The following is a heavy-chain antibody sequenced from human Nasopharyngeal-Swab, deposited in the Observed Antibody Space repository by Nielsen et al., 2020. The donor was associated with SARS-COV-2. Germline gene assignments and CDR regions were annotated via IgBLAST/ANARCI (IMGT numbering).Heavy chain of an antibody. CDR3: AKDVVRGVRFY. Sequence: GASKISCAASGFTFSSYAMSWVRQAPGKGLEWVSAISGSGGSTYYADSVKGRFTISRDNSKNTLYLQMNSLRAEDTAVYYCAKDVVRGVRFYWGQGTLVTVSS. CDR2: ISGSGGST. J-gene: IGHJ4*02. D-gene: IGHD3-10*01. V-gene: IGHV3-23*01. CDR1: GFTFSSYA.